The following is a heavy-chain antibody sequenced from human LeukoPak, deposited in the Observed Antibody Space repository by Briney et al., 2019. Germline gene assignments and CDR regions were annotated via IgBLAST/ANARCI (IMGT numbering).Heavy chain of an antibody. J-gene: IGHJ4*02. CDR2: IKQDGSEK. CDR3: ARDGFGTGSN. Sequence: GGSLRLSCAASGLTFSNYWMDWVRQAPGKGLEWVANIKQDGSEKNYVDSVKGRFVISRDNAKNSLYLQMNTLRADDTAVYYCARDGFGTGSNWGQGTLVTVSS. V-gene: IGHV3-7*03. D-gene: IGHD3-16*01. CDR1: GLTFSNYW.